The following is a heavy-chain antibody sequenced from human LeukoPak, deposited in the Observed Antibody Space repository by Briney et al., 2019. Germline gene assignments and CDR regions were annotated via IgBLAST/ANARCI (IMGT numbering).Heavy chain of an antibody. Sequence: ASVKVSCKSSGYTFTDCFIHWVRQAPGQGLDWIGWISAYNGNTNYAQKLQGRVTMTTDTSTSTAYMELRSLKSDDTAVYYCARSESGDILTGYYVAYWGQGTLVTVSS. V-gene: IGHV1-18*01. J-gene: IGHJ4*01. CDR3: ARSESGDILTGYYVAY. D-gene: IGHD3-9*01. CDR1: GYTFTDCF. CDR2: ISAYNGNT.